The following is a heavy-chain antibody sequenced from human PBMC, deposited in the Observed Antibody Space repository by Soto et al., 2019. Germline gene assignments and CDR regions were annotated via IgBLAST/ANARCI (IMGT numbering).Heavy chain of an antibody. V-gene: IGHV4-30-2*01. D-gene: IGHD2-15*01. CDR3: ARVVMDCSGGSCYWVIDY. Sequence: PSETLSLTCAVSGGSISSGGYSWSWIRQPPGKGLEWIGYIYHSGSTYYNPSLKSRVTISVDRSKNQFSLKLSSVTAADTAVYYCARVVMDCSGGSCYWVIDYWGQGTLVTVSS. CDR1: GGSISSGGYS. CDR2: IYHSGST. J-gene: IGHJ4*02.